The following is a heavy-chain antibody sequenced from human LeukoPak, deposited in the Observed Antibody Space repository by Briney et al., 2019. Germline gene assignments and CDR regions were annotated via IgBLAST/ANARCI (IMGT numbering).Heavy chain of an antibody. V-gene: IGHV3-48*04. Sequence: GGSLRLSCAASGFSFSSYSMNWVRQAPGKGLEWVAHISSSGANIYYADFVKGRFTISRDNDKNSVHLQMNSVRVDDTAVYYCARDGPVTVVPGNMDVWGKGTTVAVSS. D-gene: IGHD2-2*01. J-gene: IGHJ6*03. CDR2: ISSSGANI. CDR3: ARDGPVTVVPGNMDV. CDR1: GFSFSSYS.